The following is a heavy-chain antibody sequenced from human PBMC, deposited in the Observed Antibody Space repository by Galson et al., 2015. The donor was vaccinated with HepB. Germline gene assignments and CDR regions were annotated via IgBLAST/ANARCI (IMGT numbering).Heavy chain of an antibody. CDR3: ARDCSSTSCYTRFDY. CDR2: ISSSSSYI. CDR1: GFTFSSYS. Sequence: LSCAASGFTFSSYSMNWVRQAPGKGLEWVSSISSSSSYIYYADSVKGRFTISRDNAKNSLYLQMNSLRAEDTAVYYCARDCSSTSCYTRFDYWGQGTLVTVSS. D-gene: IGHD2-2*02. J-gene: IGHJ4*02. V-gene: IGHV3-21*01.